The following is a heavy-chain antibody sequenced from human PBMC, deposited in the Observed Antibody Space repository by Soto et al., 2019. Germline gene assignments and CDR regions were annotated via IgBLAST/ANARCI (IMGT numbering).Heavy chain of an antibody. CDR1: GYSFTSHW. Sequence: GETLKISCKGSGYSFTSHWIGWVRQMPGKGLEWMGIIYPGDSDTRYSPSFQGQVTISADKSISTAYLQWSSLKASDTAMYYCARPGSYYDFWSGPLQRAFDIWGQGTMVTVSS. CDR2: IYPGDSDT. CDR3: ARPGSYYDFWSGPLQRAFDI. D-gene: IGHD3-3*01. V-gene: IGHV5-51*01. J-gene: IGHJ3*02.